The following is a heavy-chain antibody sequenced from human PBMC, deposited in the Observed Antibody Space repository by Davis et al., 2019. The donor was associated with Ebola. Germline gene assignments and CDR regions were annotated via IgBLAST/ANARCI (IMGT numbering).Heavy chain of an antibody. J-gene: IGHJ4*02. Sequence: GESLKISCAASGFTFSSYSMNWVRQAPGKGLEWVSSISSSSSYIYYADSVKGRFTISRDDAKKSLYLQMNSLRAEDTAVYYCARFLEWKADYWGQGTLVTVSS. D-gene: IGHD3-3*01. CDR2: ISSSSSYI. CDR3: ARFLEWKADY. CDR1: GFTFSSYS. V-gene: IGHV3-21*01.